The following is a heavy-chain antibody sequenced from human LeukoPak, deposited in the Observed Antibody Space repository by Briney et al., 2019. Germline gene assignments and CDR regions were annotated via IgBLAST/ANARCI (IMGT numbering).Heavy chain of an antibody. V-gene: IGHV3-13*05. CDR3: AGAYSSTWYDSPLDY. J-gene: IGHJ4*02. CDR2: IGTAGDP. Sequence: GGSLRLSCAASGFTFSSYDMHWVRQATGKGLEWVSGIGTAGDPYYPGSVKGRFTISRENAKNSFYLQMNSLRAGDTAVYYCAGAYSSTWYDSPLDYWGQGTLVTVSS. D-gene: IGHD6-13*01. CDR1: GFTFSSYD.